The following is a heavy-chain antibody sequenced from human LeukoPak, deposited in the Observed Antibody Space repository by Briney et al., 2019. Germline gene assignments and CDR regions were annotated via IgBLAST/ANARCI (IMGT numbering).Heavy chain of an antibody. CDR2: FYSGGST. CDR1: GITGNGNY. V-gene: IGHV3-66*01. D-gene: IGHD3-22*01. J-gene: IGHJ1*01. CDR3: ARDEVVLKEYFQH. Sequence: GGSLRLSCEASGITGNGNYMTWVRQAPGKGLEWVSTFYSGGSTYYADSVKGRFTISRDNSKSTLFLQMHSLRDEDTAVYYCARDEVVLKEYFQHWGQGTLVIVSS.